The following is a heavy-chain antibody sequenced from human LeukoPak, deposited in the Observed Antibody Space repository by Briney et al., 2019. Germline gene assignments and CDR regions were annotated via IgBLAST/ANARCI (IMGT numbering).Heavy chain of an antibody. CDR3: ARGRVVTAIPGYFDY. Sequence: SETLSLTCTVSGGSISSYYWTWIRQPPGKGLGLEWIGDIYYSGGTNYNPSLKSRVTISIDTSKNQFSLKLSSVTAADTAVYYCARGRVVTAIPGYFDYWGQGTLVTVSS. D-gene: IGHD2-21*02. V-gene: IGHV4-59*12. J-gene: IGHJ4*02. CDR2: IYYSGGT. CDR1: GGSISSYY.